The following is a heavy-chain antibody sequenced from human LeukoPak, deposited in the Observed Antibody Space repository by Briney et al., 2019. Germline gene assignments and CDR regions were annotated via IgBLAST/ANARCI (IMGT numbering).Heavy chain of an antibody. CDR3: ARVGYYYDSSGYSFDY. V-gene: IGHV3-74*01. D-gene: IGHD3-22*01. CDR2: IKTDGSST. Sequence: GGSLRLSCVASGYTFSSFSINWVRRAPGKGLVWVSRIKTDGSSTRYADSVKGRFTISRDNAKNTLYLQMNSLRAEDTAVYYCARVGYYYDSSGYSFDYWGQGTLVTVSS. CDR1: GYTFSSFS. J-gene: IGHJ4*02.